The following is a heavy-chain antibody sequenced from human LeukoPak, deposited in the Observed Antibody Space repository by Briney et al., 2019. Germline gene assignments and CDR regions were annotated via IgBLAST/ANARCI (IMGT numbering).Heavy chain of an antibody. J-gene: IGHJ6*03. CDR2: IIPIFGTT. CDR3: ARVVGLTGYSSNWYSGYYYYMDV. CDR1: DYTFTTYG. V-gene: IGHV1-69*06. Sequence: SVKVSCKASDYTFTTYGISWVRQAPGQGLEWMGGIIPIFGTTNYAQKFQDRVTITADKSTSPAYMKLSSLRSEDTAVYYCARVVGLTGYSSNWYSGYYYYMDVWGKGTTVTVSS. D-gene: IGHD6-13*01.